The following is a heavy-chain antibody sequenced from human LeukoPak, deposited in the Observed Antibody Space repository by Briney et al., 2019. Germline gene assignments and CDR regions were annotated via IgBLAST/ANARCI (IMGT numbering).Heavy chain of an antibody. CDR2: ISSSSSTI. V-gene: IGHV3-48*01. Sequence: GGSLRLSCAASGFTFSNYNMNWVRQAPGKGLERVSYISSSSSTIYYADSVKGRFTISRDNAKNSLYLQMNSLRAEDTAVYYCARARDAYYYDSSGYYHGVWGQGTLVTVSS. J-gene: IGHJ4*02. CDR1: GFTFSNYN. D-gene: IGHD3-22*01. CDR3: ARARDAYYYDSSGYYHGV.